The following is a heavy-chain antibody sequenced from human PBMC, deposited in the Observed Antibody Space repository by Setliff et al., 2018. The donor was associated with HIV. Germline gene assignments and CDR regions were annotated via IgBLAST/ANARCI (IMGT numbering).Heavy chain of an antibody. J-gene: IGHJ4*02. CDR2: INHSGSS. V-gene: IGHV4-34*01. D-gene: IGHD5-18*01. CDR1: GGSFSGYY. CDR3: AAWGPRYSYAPYFFDS. Sequence: SETLSLTCAVYGGSFSGYYWRWIRQPPGQGLEWIGEINHSGSSNYNPSLKSRVTISVDTSKNQFSLKVSSVTAADTAVYYCAAWGPRYSYAPYFFDSWGQGTLVT.